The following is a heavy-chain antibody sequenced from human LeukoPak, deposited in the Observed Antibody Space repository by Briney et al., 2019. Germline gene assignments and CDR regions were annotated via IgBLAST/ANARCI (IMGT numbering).Heavy chain of an antibody. Sequence: GASVKVSCKASGGTFSGYAISWVRQAPGQGLEWMGRIIPILGIANYAQKFQGRVTITADKSTSTAYMELSSLRSEDTAVYYCARLDVALEEYQLLRDYYGMDVWGQGTTVTVSS. V-gene: IGHV1-69*04. CDR3: ARLDVALEEYQLLRDYYGMDV. D-gene: IGHD2-2*01. CDR1: GGTFSGYA. J-gene: IGHJ6*02. CDR2: IIPILGIA.